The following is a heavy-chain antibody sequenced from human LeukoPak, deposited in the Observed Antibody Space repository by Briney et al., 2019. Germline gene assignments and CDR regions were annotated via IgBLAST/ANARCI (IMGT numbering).Heavy chain of an antibody. J-gene: IGHJ4*01. CDR2: IYTDGST. Sequence: GGSMRLSSAASGVTVSTNFMTWVRQAPGKGLEWVSVIYTDGSTYYADSVKGRFTISRDNFENTLLLQMNSLKIEDTAVYYCARLPKCWGQGALVTVSS. V-gene: IGHV3-66*02. CDR1: GVTVSTNF. CDR3: ARLPKC.